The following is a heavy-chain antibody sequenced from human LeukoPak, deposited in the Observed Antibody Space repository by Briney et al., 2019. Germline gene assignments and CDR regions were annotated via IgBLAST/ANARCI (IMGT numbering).Heavy chain of an antibody. CDR1: GFTFSSYA. V-gene: IGHV3-30-3*01. J-gene: IGHJ4*03. Sequence: GGSLRLSCAASGFTFSSYAMHWVRQAPGKGLEWVALISYDGSNKYYADSVKGRFTISRDNSKNTLYLRMNSLRAEDTAVYYCARDGTTMGGYFDYWGQGTLVTVSS. CDR3: ARDGTTMGGYFDY. D-gene: IGHD1-7*01. CDR2: ISYDGSNK.